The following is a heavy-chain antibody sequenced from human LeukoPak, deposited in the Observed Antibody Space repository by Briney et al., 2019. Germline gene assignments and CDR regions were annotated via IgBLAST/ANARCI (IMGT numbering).Heavy chain of an antibody. CDR1: GGSISSYY. CDR3: AREGERWLQVNPLDY. Sequence: SETLSLTCTVSGGSISSYYWSWIRQPPGKGLEWIGHIYYSGSTNYNPSLKSRVTISVDTSKNQFSLKLSSVTAADTAVYYCAREGERWLQVNPLDYWGQGTLVTVSS. D-gene: IGHD5-24*01. CDR2: IYYSGST. V-gene: IGHV4-59*12. J-gene: IGHJ4*02.